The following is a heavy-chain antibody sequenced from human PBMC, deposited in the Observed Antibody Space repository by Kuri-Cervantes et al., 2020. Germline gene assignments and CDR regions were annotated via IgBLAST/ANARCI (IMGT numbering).Heavy chain of an antibody. Sequence: SVKVSCKASGGTFSSYAISWVRQAPGQGLEWMGGIIPIFGTANYAQKFQGRVTMTTDTSTSTAHMELRSLRSDDTAVYYCARVGPKSDDYWGQGTLVTVSS. CDR3: ARVGPKSDDY. CDR2: IIPIFGTA. V-gene: IGHV1-69*05. CDR1: GGTFSSYA. J-gene: IGHJ4*02.